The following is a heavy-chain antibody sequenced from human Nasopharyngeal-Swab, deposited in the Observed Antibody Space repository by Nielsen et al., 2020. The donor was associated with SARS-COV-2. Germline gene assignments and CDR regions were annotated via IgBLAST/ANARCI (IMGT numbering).Heavy chain of an antibody. CDR3: ATESGGAVAHYGMDV. CDR2: FDPEDGET. J-gene: IGHJ6*02. V-gene: IGHV1-24*01. D-gene: IGHD6-19*01. Sequence: ASVQASCKVSGYTLTELSMHWVRQAPGKGLEWMGGFDPEDGETIYAQKFQGRVTMTEDTSTDTAYMELSSLRSEDTAVYYCATESGGAVAHYGMDVWGQGTTVTVSS. CDR1: GYTLTELS.